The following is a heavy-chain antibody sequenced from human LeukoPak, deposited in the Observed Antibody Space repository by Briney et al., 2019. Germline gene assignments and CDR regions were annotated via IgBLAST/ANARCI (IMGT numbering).Heavy chain of an antibody. CDR3: ARSTVGIAAVEQDY. Sequence: GSLRLSCAASGFTFSSYSMNWVRQAPGKGLEWVSSISSSSSYIYYADSVKGRFTISRDNAKNSLYLQMNSLRAEDTAVYYCARSTVGIAAVEQDYWGQGTLVTVSS. D-gene: IGHD6-13*01. J-gene: IGHJ4*02. CDR2: ISSSSSYI. CDR1: GFTFSSYS. V-gene: IGHV3-21*01.